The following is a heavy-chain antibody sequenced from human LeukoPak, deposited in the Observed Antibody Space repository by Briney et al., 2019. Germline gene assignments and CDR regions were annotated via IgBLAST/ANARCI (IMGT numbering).Heavy chain of an antibody. Sequence: GRSLRLSCAASGFTFSSYGMHWVRQAPGKGLEWVAAIWYDGSNKYYADSVKGRFTISRDNSKNTLYLQMNSLRAEDTAVYYCARDLGGYCSSTSCYTGAFDIWGQGTMVTVSS. CDR2: IWYDGSNK. J-gene: IGHJ3*02. CDR3: ARDLGGYCSSTSCYTGAFDI. D-gene: IGHD2-2*02. V-gene: IGHV3-33*01. CDR1: GFTFSSYG.